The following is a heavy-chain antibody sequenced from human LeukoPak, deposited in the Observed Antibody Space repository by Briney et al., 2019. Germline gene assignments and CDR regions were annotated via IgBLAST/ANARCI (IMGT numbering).Heavy chain of an antibody. CDR2: IYYTGST. V-gene: IGHV4-39*01. CDR3: ARRGGSGRAFDY. Sequence: KASETLSLTCSVSGASISGGTYYWGWIRQPPGKGLEWIGSIYYTGSTYDNPSLKSRVTISVGTSKNQFSLKLSSVTAADAAVYYCARRGGSGRAFDYWGQGTLVTVSS. J-gene: IGHJ4*02. CDR1: GASISGGTYY. D-gene: IGHD1-26*01.